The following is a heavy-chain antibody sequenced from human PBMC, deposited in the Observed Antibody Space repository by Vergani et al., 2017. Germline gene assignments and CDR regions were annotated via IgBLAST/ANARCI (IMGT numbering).Heavy chain of an antibody. J-gene: IGHJ6*03. CDR2: ISGSGGST. V-gene: IGHV3-23*01. Sequence: EVQLLESGGGLVQPGGSLRLSCAASGFTFSSYAMSWVRQAPGKGLEWVSAISGSGGSTYYADSVKGRFTISRDNSKNTLYLQMYSLRAEDTAVYYCAKVLYSSSSHYYYYYMDVWGKGTTVTVSS. CDR3: AKVLYSSSSHYYYYYMDV. D-gene: IGHD6-6*01. CDR1: GFTFSSYA.